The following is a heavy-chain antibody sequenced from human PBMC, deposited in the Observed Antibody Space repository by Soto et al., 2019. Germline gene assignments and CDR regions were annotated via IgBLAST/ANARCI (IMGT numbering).Heavy chain of an antibody. J-gene: IGHJ4*02. CDR3: AKDQGYSYGYYFDY. D-gene: IGHD5-18*01. Sequence: PGGSLRLSCAASGFTFSSHWMHWVRQAPGKGLVWVSRVNNDGSITNYADSVKGRFTISRDNSKNTLYLQMNSLRAEDTAVYYCAKDQGYSYGYYFDYWGQGTLVTVSS. V-gene: IGHV3-74*01. CDR1: GFTFSSHW. CDR2: VNNDGSIT.